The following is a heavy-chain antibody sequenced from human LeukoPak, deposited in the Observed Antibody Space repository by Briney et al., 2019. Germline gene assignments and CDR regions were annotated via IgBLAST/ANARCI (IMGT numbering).Heavy chain of an antibody. V-gene: IGHV4-61*02. D-gene: IGHD3-10*01. Sequence: SQTLSLTCTVSGGSISSGSYYWSWIRQPAGKGLEWIGRIYTSGSTNYNPSLKSRVTISVDTSKNQFSLKLSSVTAADTAVYYCARAPYYYGSGSYPSRFDPWGQGTLVTVSS. J-gene: IGHJ5*02. CDR1: GGSISSGSYY. CDR3: ARAPYYYGSGSYPSRFDP. CDR2: IYTSGST.